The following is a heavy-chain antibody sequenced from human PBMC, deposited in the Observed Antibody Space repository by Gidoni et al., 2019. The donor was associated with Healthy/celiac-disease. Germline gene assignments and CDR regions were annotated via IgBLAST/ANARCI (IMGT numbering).Heavy chain of an antibody. D-gene: IGHD2-2*01. CDR1: AFPPNNPRMG. CDR3: GRMAYCSTTSCYDGMDV. Sequence: HVTLNASGPVLVKPTETLTLTCTVSAFPPNNPRMGVRWIRQPPGKALEWLAHIFSNDEKSYSTSLKSRLTITKDTAKSQVVLTMTNREPVDTATECCGRMAYCSTTSCYDGMDVWGQGTTVTVSS. J-gene: IGHJ6*02. CDR2: IFSNDEK. V-gene: IGHV2-26*01.